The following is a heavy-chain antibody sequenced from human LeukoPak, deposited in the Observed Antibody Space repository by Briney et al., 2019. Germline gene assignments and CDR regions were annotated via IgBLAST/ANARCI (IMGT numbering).Heavy chain of an antibody. J-gene: IGHJ4*02. D-gene: IGHD3-10*01. Sequence: PSGTLSLTCGVSGDSIRSRNWWTWVRRPPGKGLEWVGEIYNSGSTNYNQSLKSRVTISVDKSKNQFSLKLSSVTAADTAVYYCASHYYGSGFDWGQGTLVTVSS. CDR2: IYNSGST. CDR3: ASHYYGSGFD. V-gene: IGHV4-4*02. CDR1: GDSIRSRNW.